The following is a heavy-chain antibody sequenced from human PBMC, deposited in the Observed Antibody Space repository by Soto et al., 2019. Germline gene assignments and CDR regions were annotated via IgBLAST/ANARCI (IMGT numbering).Heavy chain of an antibody. CDR1: GFTFNTHS. D-gene: IGHD3-10*01. CDR3: ARMTMPRGVPNWFDP. V-gene: IGHV3-21*06. Sequence: PGGSLRLSCVASGFTFNTHSMTWVRQAPGKGLEWVASISRTGGTTYYADSVKGRFTITRDNAENSLYLQMDSLRAEDTAVYYCARMTMPRGVPNWFDPWGQGTLVTVSS. J-gene: IGHJ5*02. CDR2: ISRTGGTT.